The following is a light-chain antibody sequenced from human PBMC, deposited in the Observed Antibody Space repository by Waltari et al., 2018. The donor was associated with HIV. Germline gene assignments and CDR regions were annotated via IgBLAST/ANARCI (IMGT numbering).Light chain of an antibody. CDR1: QSVTSSH. CDR3: QQYGRSPWT. CDR2: CAS. J-gene: IGKJ1*01. Sequence: EIVLTQSPGTLSLSPGERATISCRARQSVTSSHLAWYQQKPGQSPRLLIYCASSRATGIPDRVSGSASGTDFTLTISRLAPEDFAVYYCQQYGRSPWTFGQGTKVEIK. V-gene: IGKV3-20*01.